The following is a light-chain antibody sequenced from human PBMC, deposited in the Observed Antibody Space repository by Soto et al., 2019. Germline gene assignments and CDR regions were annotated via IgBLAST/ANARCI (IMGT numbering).Light chain of an antibody. J-gene: IGLJ2*01. Sequence: QSALPQPASLSGSPGQSITISCTGTSSDVGGYNYVSWYQQHPGKAPKLMIFDVSNRPSGVSNRFSGSKSGNTAYLTISGLQAEDEAEDYCSSYTSSNTVGVIFGGGTKLTVL. CDR2: DVS. V-gene: IGLV2-14*01. CDR3: SSYTSSNTVGVI. CDR1: SSDVGGYNY.